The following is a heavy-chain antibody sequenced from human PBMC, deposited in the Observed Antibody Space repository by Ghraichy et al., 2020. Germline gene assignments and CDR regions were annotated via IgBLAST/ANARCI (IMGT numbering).Heavy chain of an antibody. CDR1: GFDFRSYA. J-gene: IGHJ4*02. CDR2: IGSDNTAE. D-gene: IGHD1-26*01. V-gene: IGHV3-23*01. CDR3: AKYFNAVGPTRYFDS. Sequence: GGSLRLSCAASGFDFRSYAMTWVRQAPGKGLEWVSAIGSDNTAEQYADSVRDRFTISKDNSKNTLHLQMNSLRSEDTAIYYCAKYFNAVGPTRYFDSWGQGALVTVSS.